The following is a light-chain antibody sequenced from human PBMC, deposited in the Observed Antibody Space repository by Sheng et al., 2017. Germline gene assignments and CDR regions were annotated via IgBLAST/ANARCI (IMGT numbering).Light chain of an antibody. V-gene: IGLV3-19*01. CDR3: NSRDTSGNLYV. CDR2: AKN. Sequence: SSELTQDPAVSVALGQTVRITCQGDSLRTYYASWYQQKPGQAPLLVIYAKNNRPSGIPDRFSGSSSGNTASLTITGAQAEDEADYYCNSRDTSGNLYVFGTGTKVTVL. CDR1: SLRTYY. J-gene: IGLJ1*01.